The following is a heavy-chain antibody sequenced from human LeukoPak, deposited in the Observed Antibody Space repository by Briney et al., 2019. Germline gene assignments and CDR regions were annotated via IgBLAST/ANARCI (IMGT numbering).Heavy chain of an antibody. D-gene: IGHD3-3*01. CDR3: TRETYDFDPYYYYYYMDV. Sequence: PGGSLRLSCAASGFTFSSYWMSWVRQAPGKGREWVANIKQDGSEKYYVDSVKGRFTISRDNAKNSLYLQMNSLRAEDTAVYYCTRETYDFDPYYYYYYMDVWGKGTTVTVSS. CDR2: IKQDGSEK. V-gene: IGHV3-7*01. J-gene: IGHJ6*03. CDR1: GFTFSSYW.